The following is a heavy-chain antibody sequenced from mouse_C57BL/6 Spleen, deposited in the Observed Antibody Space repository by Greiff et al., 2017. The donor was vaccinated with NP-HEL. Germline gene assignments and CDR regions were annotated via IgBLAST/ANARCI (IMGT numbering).Heavy chain of an antibody. CDR1: GYTFTSYW. CDR3: ARDYYYDPAWFAY. V-gene: IGHV1-64*01. D-gene: IGHD2-4*01. J-gene: IGHJ3*01. Sequence: QVQLQQPGAELVKPGASVKLSCKASGYTFTSYWMHWVKQRPGQGLEWIGMIHPNSGSTNYNEKFKSKATLTVDKSSSTAYMQLSSLTSEDSAVYYCARDYYYDPAWFAYWGQGTLVTVSA. CDR2: IHPNSGST.